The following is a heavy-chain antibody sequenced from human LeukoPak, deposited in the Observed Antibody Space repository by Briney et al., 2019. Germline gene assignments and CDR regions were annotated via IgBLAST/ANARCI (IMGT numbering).Heavy chain of an antibody. CDR2: ISYDGSNK. CDR1: GFTFSSYA. D-gene: IGHD6-13*01. V-gene: IGHV3-30-3*01. J-gene: IGHJ6*02. Sequence: GGSLRLSCAASGFTFSSYAMHWVRQAPGKGLEWVAVISYDGSNKYYADSVKGRFTISRGNSKNTLYLQMNSLRAEDTAVYYCARGTSYSSSWYYDYYYGMDVWGQGTTVTVSS. CDR3: ARGTSYSSSWYYDYYYGMDV.